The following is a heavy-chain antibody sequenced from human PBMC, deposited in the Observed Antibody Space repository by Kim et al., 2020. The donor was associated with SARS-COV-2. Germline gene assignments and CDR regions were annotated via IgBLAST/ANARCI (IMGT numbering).Heavy chain of an antibody. D-gene: IGHD5-12*01. J-gene: IGHJ5*02. Sequence: GGSLRLSCAASGFTFGDYAMHWVRQAPGKGLEWVSGISWNSGSIGYADSVKGRFTISRDNAKNSLYLQMNSLRAEDTALYYCAKDRSRRYSGQNWFDPWGQGTLVTVSS. CDR3: AKDRSRRYSGQNWFDP. CDR2: ISWNSGSI. CDR1: GFTFGDYA. V-gene: IGHV3-9*01.